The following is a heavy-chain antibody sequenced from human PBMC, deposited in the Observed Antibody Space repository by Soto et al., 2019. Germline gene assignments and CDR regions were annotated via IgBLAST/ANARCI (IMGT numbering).Heavy chain of an antibody. Sequence: LSLTCAVYGGSFSGYYWSWIRQPPGKGLEWIGEINHSGSTNYNPSLKSRVTISVDTSKNQFSLKLSSVTAADTAVYYCARGRSAAGYYYYMDVWGKGTTVTVSS. CDR1: GGSFSGYY. D-gene: IGHD6-13*01. CDR3: ARGRSAAGYYYYMDV. V-gene: IGHV4-34*01. J-gene: IGHJ6*03. CDR2: INHSGST.